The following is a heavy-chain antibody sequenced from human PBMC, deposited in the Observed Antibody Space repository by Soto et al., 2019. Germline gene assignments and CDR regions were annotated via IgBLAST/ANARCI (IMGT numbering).Heavy chain of an antibody. CDR2: IYYSGST. D-gene: IGHD1-7*01. CDR1: GGSISSYY. J-gene: IGHJ4*02. CDR3: ARGGKYNWYYDSFDY. Sequence: SETLSLTCTVSGGSISSYYWSWIRQPPGKGLEWIGYIYYSGSTNYNPSLKSRVTISVDTSKNQFSLKLSSVTAADTAVYYCARGGKYNWYYDSFDYWGQGTLVTVSS. V-gene: IGHV4-59*01.